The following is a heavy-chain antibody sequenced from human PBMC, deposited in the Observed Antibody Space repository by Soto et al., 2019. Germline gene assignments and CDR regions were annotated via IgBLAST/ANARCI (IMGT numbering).Heavy chain of an antibody. Sequence: ASVKVSCKASGGTFSSYAISWVRQAPGPGLERMGGIIPIFGTANYAQKFQGRVTITADESTSTAYMELSSLRSEDTAVYYCARGLCSGGDCPSIRPPWFDPWGQGTLVTVSS. J-gene: IGHJ5*02. V-gene: IGHV1-69*13. CDR3: ARGLCSGGDCPSIRPPWFDP. D-gene: IGHD2-21*02. CDR2: IIPIFGTA. CDR1: GGTFSSYA.